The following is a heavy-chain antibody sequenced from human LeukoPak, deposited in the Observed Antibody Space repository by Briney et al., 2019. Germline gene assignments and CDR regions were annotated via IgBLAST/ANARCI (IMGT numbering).Heavy chain of an antibody. D-gene: IGHD3-10*01. Sequence: GPVKVSCKASGHTFTGYYVHWVRQAPGQGLEWMGRINPNSGGTNYAQKFQGRVTMTRDTSISTAYMELSRLRSDDTAVYYCARGLVQSAGGIDYWGQGTLVTVSS. V-gene: IGHV1-2*06. CDR3: ARGLVQSAGGIDY. CDR1: GHTFTGYY. CDR2: INPNSGGT. J-gene: IGHJ4*02.